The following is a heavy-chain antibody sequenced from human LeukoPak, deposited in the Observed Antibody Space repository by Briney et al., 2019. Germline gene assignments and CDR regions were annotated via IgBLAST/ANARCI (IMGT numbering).Heavy chain of an antibody. CDR2: IYSGGTT. J-gene: IGHJ3*01. CDR1: GFTVSSNY. CDR3: ARRDGYNFGGGFDV. V-gene: IGHV3-66*04. D-gene: IGHD5-24*01. Sequence: GGSLRLSCAASGFTVSSNYMNWVRQAPGKGLEWVSVIYSGGTTYYVDSVKGRFTISRDNSKSTLYLQMNTLRAEDTAVYYCARRDGYNFGGGFDVWGQGTMVTVSS.